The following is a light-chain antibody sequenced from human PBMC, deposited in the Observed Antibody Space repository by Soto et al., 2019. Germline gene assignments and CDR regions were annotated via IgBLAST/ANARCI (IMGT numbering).Light chain of an antibody. CDR1: QDISSW. Sequence: DIQMTQSPSSVSAPVGDRVTIACRASQDISSWLAWYQQIPGKAPKLLIYAASALRGGVPSRFSGSGSGTHFTLTISSLQPEDFATYYCQQSDSFPRTFGQGTKVDIK. CDR2: AAS. J-gene: IGKJ1*01. CDR3: QQSDSFPRT. V-gene: IGKV1-12*01.